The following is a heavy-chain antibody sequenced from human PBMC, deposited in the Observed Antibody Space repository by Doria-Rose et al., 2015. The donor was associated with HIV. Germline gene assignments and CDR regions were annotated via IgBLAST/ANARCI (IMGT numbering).Heavy chain of an antibody. CDR3: ARVRSGTYDY. CDR1: GGSISHYY. D-gene: IGHD1-26*01. J-gene: IGHJ4*02. Sequence: QVQLQESGPGLVKPSETLPLTCSVSGGSISHYYWSWIRQPPGKGLEYIGDIFYTGSTNYSPSLTSRVSISIDTSKNKFSLRLSSVTAADTPVYYCARVRSGTYDYWGQGTLVTVSS. V-gene: IGHV4-59*01. CDR2: IFYTGST.